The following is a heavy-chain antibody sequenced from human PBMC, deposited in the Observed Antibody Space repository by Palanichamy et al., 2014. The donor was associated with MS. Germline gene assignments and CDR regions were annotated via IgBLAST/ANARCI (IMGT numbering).Heavy chain of an antibody. J-gene: IGHJ4*02. CDR1: GGSLTGYY. CDR2: VNHNGVT. V-gene: IGHV4-34*02. Sequence: QVQLKQWGTGLLRPSETLSLTCAVYGGSLTGYYWSWIRQTPGERLEWIGEVNHNGVTNYNPSLKSRIIVSVDPSKNQFSLKMTSVTAADGAVYYCVRGGVWTRGRILKTSLTPFDFWGQGTTVTVSS. D-gene: IGHD3/OR15-3a*01. CDR3: VRGGVWTRGRILKTSLTPFDF.